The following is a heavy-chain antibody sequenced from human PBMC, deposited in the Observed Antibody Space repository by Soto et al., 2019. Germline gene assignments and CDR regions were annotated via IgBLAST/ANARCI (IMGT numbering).Heavy chain of an antibody. D-gene: IGHD1-26*01. Sequence: EVQLVESGGGLVQPGVSLRLSCEASGFTFSTYGMSWVRQGPGKGLEWVSTVGGGGGRTYYADSVKGRFTISRDNSKNTLFQQMNSLRAEDTAIYYGARKGIVEGSKHDAFDIWGQGTMVIVSS. V-gene: IGHV3-23*04. CDR3: ARKGIVEGSKHDAFDI. J-gene: IGHJ3*02. CDR2: VGGGGGRT. CDR1: GFTFSTYG.